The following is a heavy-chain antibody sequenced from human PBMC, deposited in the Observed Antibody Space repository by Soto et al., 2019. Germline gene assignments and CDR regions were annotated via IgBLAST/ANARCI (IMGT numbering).Heavy chain of an antibody. CDR3: AKVPSAGPGWYGPHYFDIGEYFRDC. CDR2: INPNTGDT. D-gene: IGHD3-22*01. J-gene: IGHJ4*02. CDR1: GYTFTGYN. Sequence: EASVKVSCKASGYTFTGYNIHWVRQAPGQGLEWMGWINPNTGDTFYAQNFQGRVIMIRDTSISTAYMELSSLKSDDTAVFYCAKVPSAGPGWYGPHYFDIGEYFRDCWGQGTLVTVSS. V-gene: IGHV1-2*02.